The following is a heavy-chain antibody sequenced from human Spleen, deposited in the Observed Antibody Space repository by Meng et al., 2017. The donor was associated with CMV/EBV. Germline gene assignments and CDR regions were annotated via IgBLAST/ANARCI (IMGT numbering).Heavy chain of an antibody. CDR3: ARVGEGVATNKYLDY. CDR1: GFTVRSYW. D-gene: IGHD5-24*01. J-gene: IGHJ4*02. CDR2: INQNGGEK. Sequence: GESLKISCAASGFTVRSYWMTWVRQAPGKGLEWVANINQNGGEKYYGVSVKGRFTISRDNPKNSLYLQMNSLRAEDRAVYYCARVGEGVATNKYLDYWVQGTLVTVS. V-gene: IGHV3-7*01.